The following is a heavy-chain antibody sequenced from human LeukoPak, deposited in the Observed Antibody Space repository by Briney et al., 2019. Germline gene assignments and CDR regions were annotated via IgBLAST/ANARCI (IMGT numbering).Heavy chain of an antibody. D-gene: IGHD3-3*01. J-gene: IGHJ4*02. CDR1: GFTFSSYA. V-gene: IGHV3-23*01. CDR3: AKDQGGAIFGVVIPQYYFDY. Sequence: GGSLRPSCAASGFTFSSYAMSWDRQAPGKGLKWVSTISSGGGSTYYADSVKGRFTISRDNSKNTLYLQMNSLRAEDTAVYYCAKDQGGAIFGVVIPQYYFDYWGQGTLVTVSS. CDR2: ISSGGGST.